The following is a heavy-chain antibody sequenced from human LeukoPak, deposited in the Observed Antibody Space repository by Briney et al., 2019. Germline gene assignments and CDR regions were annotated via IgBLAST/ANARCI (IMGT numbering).Heavy chain of an antibody. CDR1: GGSISSCY. J-gene: IGHJ1*01. V-gene: IGHV4-59*01. CDR3: ASEPSYYDFWSGYYRAEYFQH. Sequence: SETLSLTCTVSGGSISSCYWSWIRQPPGKGLEWIGYIYYSGSTNYNPSLKSRVTISVDTSKNQFSLKLCSVTAADTAVYYCASEPSYYDFWSGYYRAEYFQHWGQGTLVTVSS. CDR2: IYYSGST. D-gene: IGHD3-3*01.